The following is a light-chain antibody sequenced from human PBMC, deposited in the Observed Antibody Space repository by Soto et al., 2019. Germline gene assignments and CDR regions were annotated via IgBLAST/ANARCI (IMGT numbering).Light chain of an antibody. V-gene: IGKV1-39*01. CDR1: QSISSY. Sequence: DIQMTQSPSSLSASVGDRVTITCRASQSISSYLNWYQQKPGKAPKLLIYAASSLHSGVPSRFSGSGSGTDFTLTISSLQPEDFATYYGQQSYSTPVTFGQGTKVEIK. CDR2: AAS. J-gene: IGKJ1*01. CDR3: QQSYSTPVT.